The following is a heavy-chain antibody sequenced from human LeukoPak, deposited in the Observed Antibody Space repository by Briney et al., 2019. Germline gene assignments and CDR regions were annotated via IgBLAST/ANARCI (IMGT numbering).Heavy chain of an antibody. D-gene: IGHD3-10*01. Sequence: GGSLRLSCAASGFTFDDYGMSWVRQAPGKGLEWVSGINWNGGSTGYADSVKGRFTISRDNAKNSLYLQMNSLRAEDTALYYCTRTAYYYGSGSFDYWGQGTLVTVSS. CDR3: TRTAYYYGSGSFDY. CDR1: GFTFDDYG. J-gene: IGHJ4*02. CDR2: INWNGGST. V-gene: IGHV3-20*04.